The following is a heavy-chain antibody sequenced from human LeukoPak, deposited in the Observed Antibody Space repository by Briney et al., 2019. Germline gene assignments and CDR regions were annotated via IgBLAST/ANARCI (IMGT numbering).Heavy chain of an antibody. CDR1: GYTFTSHD. CDR2: MSPNSGDT. D-gene: IGHD7-27*01. V-gene: IGHV1-8*01. Sequence: ASVKVSGKASGYTFTSHDINRVRQATGQGLEWMGWMSPNSGDTGYAQKFQGRVTMTSDSSISTAYMELSSLRSEDTAIYYCVRTPPNWGFDYWGQGTLVTVSS. CDR3: VRTPPNWGFDY. J-gene: IGHJ4*02.